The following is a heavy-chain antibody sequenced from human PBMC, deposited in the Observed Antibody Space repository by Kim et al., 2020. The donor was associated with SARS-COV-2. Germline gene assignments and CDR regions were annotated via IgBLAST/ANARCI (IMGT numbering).Heavy chain of an antibody. J-gene: IGHJ6*02. Sequence: RVTISVDTSKNQFSLKLSSVTAADTAVYYCARDSKRFGELLRSLYYGMDVWGQGTTVTVSS. CDR3: ARDSKRFGELLRSLYYGMDV. D-gene: IGHD3-10*01. V-gene: IGHV4-30-2*04.